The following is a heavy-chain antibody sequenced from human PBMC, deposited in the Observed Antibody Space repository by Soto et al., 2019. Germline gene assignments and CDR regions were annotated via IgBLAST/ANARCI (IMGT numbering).Heavy chain of an antibody. V-gene: IGHV1-46*01. Sequence: QVQLVQSGAEVKKPGASVKVSCKASGYTFTSYDMHWVRQAPGQGLEWMGIINPSGGSTSYAQRFQGRVTMTRDTSTSIVYMELRSLRSEDTAVYYCARNGLDVIDISGQGTMVTVSS. D-gene: IGHD2-8*01. J-gene: IGHJ3*02. CDR3: ARNGLDVIDI. CDR1: GYTFTSYD. CDR2: INPSGGST.